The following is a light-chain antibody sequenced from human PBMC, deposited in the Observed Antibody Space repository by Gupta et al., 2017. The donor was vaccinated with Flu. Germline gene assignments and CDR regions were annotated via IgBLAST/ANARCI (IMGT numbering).Light chain of an antibody. V-gene: IGKV3-20*01. CDR3: QQEVKLPWT. CDR1: QTISGSY. CDR2: GSS. Sequence: ELVLTQSPGILSLSPGERATLSCRASQTISGSYLAWYQQKPGQAPRLLIYGSSTRATGIPDRFSGSGSGTGFTLTISRLEPEDSAVYYCQQEVKLPWTFGQGTKVEI. J-gene: IGKJ1*01.